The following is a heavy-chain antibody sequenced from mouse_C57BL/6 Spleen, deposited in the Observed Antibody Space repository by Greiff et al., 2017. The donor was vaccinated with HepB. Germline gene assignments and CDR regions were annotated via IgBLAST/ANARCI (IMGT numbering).Heavy chain of an antibody. CDR1: GYTFTNYW. J-gene: IGHJ4*01. CDR3: ARLRDRGAMDY. CDR2: IYPGGGYT. D-gene: IGHD2-14*01. V-gene: IGHV1-63*01. Sequence: QVQLKESGAELVRPGTSVKMSCKASGYTFTNYWIGWAKQRPGHGLEWIGDIYPGGGYTNYNEKFKGKATLTADKSSSTAYMQFSSLTSEDSAIYYCARLRDRGAMDYWGQGTSVTVSS.